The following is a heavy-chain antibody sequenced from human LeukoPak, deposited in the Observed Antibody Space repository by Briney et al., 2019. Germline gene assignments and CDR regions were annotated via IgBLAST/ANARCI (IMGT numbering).Heavy chain of an antibody. V-gene: IGHV3-11*01. CDR2: ISTSGVTI. CDR3: ARDLGGYSGPSAY. J-gene: IGHJ4*02. D-gene: IGHD5-12*01. Sequence: GGSLRLSCAASGFTVSSNYMSWIRQAPGKGLEWVSYISTSGVTIHYADSVKGRFTISRDNAKSSLYLQMNSLRAEDTAVYYCARDLGGYSGPSAYWGQGTLVTVSS. CDR1: GFTVSSNY.